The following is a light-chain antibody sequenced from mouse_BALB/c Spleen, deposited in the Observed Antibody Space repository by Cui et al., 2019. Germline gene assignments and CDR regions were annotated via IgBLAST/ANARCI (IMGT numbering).Light chain of an antibody. CDR2: LTS. CDR1: SSVSY. Sequence: QIVLTQSPAPMSASPGEKVTMTCSASSSVSYMYWYQQKPRSSPKPWIYLTSNLASGVPARFSASGSGTSYSLTISSMEAEDAATYYGQQWSSNPRTFGAGTKLELK. CDR3: QQWSSNPRT. J-gene: IGKJ5*01. V-gene: IGKV4-68*01.